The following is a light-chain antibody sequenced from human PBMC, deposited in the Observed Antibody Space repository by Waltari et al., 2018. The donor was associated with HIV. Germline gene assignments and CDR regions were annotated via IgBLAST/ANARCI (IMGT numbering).Light chain of an antibody. CDR2: SHN. CDR3: AAWDDSLNGWV. CDR1: SSNIGSNP. V-gene: IGLV1-44*01. Sequence: QSVLTPPPSASGTPGQRVTISCSGSSSNIGSNPVNWYQQPPGTAPKLLIDSHNQRPSGVPDRFSGSKSGTSVSLAISGLQSEDDTDYYCAAWDDSLNGWVFGGGTKLTVL. J-gene: IGLJ3*02.